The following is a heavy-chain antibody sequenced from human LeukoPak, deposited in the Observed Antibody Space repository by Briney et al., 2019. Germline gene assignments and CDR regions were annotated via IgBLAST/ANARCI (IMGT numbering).Heavy chain of an antibody. CDR3: ARAECTDSWSRPFFDK. D-gene: IGHD6-6*01. J-gene: IGHJ4*02. CDR1: GFTFSSYW. CDR2: IKSDGSIT. Sequence: GGSLRLYYAASGFTFSSYWMHWVRQAPGKGLVWVSRIKSDGSITTYADSVKGRFTISRDNAKNTLYLQMNSLRADDTGVYYCARAECTDSWSRPFFDKWGQGTLVTVSS. V-gene: IGHV3-74*01.